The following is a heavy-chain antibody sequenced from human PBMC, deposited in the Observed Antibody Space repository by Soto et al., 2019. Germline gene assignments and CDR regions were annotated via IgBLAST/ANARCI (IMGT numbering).Heavy chain of an antibody. CDR3: AKVGKRGVVVPAANGKSGYYYMDV. J-gene: IGHJ6*03. V-gene: IGHV3-30*18. D-gene: IGHD2-2*01. CDR2: ISYDGSNK. CDR1: GFTFSSYG. Sequence: PGGSLRLSCAASGFTFSSYGMHWVRQAPGKGLEWVAVISYDGSNKYYADSVKGRFTISRDNSKNTLYLQMNSLRAEDTAVYYCAKVGKRGVVVPAANGKSGYYYMDVWGKGTTVTVSS.